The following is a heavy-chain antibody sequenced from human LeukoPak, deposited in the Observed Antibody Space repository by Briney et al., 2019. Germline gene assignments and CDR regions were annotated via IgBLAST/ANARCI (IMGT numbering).Heavy chain of an antibody. J-gene: IGHJ4*02. CDR3: ARVREAYYDFWNFALDY. D-gene: IGHD3-3*01. Sequence: ASVKVSCKASGGTFSSYAISWVRQAPGQGLEWMGGIIPIFGTANYAQKFQGRVTITADESTSTAYMELSSLRSGDTAVYYCARVREAYYDFWNFALDYWGQGTLVTVSS. CDR2: IIPIFGTA. V-gene: IGHV1-69*13. CDR1: GGTFSSYA.